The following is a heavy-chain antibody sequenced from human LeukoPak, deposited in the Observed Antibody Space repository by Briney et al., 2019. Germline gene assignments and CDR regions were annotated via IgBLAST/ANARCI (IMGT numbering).Heavy chain of an antibody. CDR1: GYTFTGYY. Sequence: ASVKVSCKTSGYTFTGYYMHWVRQAPGQGLVWMGWIHPNNGGTIYARSFQGRVTMTSDTSISTAYLELNSLISDDTAMYFCARGTQTIFGVIDYWGQGNPGHRLL. D-gene: IGHD3-3*01. J-gene: IGHJ4*02. V-gene: IGHV1-2*02. CDR2: IHPNNGGT. CDR3: ARGTQTIFGVIDY.